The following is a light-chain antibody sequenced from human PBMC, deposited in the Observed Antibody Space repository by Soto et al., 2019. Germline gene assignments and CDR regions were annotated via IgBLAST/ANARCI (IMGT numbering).Light chain of an antibody. J-gene: IGKJ1*01. V-gene: IGKV3-20*01. CDR3: QQSGSART. CDR1: QSVSSSY. Sequence: EIVLTQSPGTLSLSTGERATLSCRASQSVSSSYLAWYQQKPGQAPRLLIYGASSRATGIPDRFSGSGSGTDFTLTISRLEPEDFAVYYCQQSGSARTFGQWTKVEI. CDR2: GAS.